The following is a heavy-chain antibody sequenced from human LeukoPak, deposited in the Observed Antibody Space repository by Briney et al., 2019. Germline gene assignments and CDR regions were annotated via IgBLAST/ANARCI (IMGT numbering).Heavy chain of an antibody. V-gene: IGHV1-2*06. CDR3: AREVGYSSSYYGRFDP. CDR1: GYTFTGYY. J-gene: IGHJ5*02. Sequence: GASVKVSCKASGYTFTGYYMRWVRQAPGQGLEWMGRVNPNNGVPNYAQKFQGRVTMTRDTAISTAYMELSSLRSDDTAVYFCAREVGYSSSYYGRFDPWGQGTLVTVSS. CDR2: VNPNNGVP. D-gene: IGHD1-26*01.